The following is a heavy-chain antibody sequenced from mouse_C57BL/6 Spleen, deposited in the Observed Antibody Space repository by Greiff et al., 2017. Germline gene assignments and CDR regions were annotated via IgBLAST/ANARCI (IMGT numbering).Heavy chain of an antibody. CDR3: ARNYGSSSDY. Sequence: QVQLKQPGAELVKPGASVKLSCKASGYTFTSYWMQWVKQRPGQGLEWIGEIDPSDGYTNYNQKFKGQATLTVDTSSSTAYMQLSSLTSEDSAGYDRARNYGSSSDYWGQGTTLTVSS. CDR1: GYTFTSYW. D-gene: IGHD1-1*01. J-gene: IGHJ2*01. CDR2: IDPSDGYT. V-gene: IGHV1-50*01.